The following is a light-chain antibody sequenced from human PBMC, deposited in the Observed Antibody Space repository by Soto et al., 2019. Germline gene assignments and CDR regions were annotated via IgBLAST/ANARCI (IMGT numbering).Light chain of an antibody. J-gene: IGKJ4*01. CDR3: QQYSNWPLT. CDR2: GAS. CDR1: QSVRSSF. V-gene: IGKV3-15*01. Sequence: EIVLTQSPATLSLSPGERATLSCRASQSVRSSFLAWYQQKPGQAPSLLIYGASTRATGIPARFSGSGSGTEFTLTINSLQSEDFAVYYCQQYSNWPLTFGGGTKVDIK.